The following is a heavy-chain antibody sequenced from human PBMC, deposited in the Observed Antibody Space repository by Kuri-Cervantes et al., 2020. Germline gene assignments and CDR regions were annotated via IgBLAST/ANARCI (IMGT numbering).Heavy chain of an antibody. CDR1: GFTFSSYW. Sequence: GGSLRLSCAASGFTFSSYWMSWVRQAPGKGLEWVANIKQDGSEKYYVDSVKGRFTISRDNAKNSLYLQMNSLRAEDTAVYYCAGVPPNWNYRGFDYWGQGTLVTVSS. J-gene: IGHJ4*02. V-gene: IGHV3-7*01. CDR2: IKQDGSEK. CDR3: AGVPPNWNYRGFDY. D-gene: IGHD1-7*01.